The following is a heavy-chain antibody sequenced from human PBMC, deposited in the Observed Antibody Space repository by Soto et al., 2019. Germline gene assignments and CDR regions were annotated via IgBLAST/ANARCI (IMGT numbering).Heavy chain of an antibody. J-gene: IGHJ4*02. V-gene: IGHV4-59*01. CDR3: AREPIAAQSRPFDY. Sequence: PSETLSLTCTVSGGSISSYYWSWIRQPPGKGLEWIGYIYYSGSTNYNPSLKSRVTISVDTSKNQFSLKLSSVTAADTAVYYCAREPIAAQSRPFDYWGQGTLVTVSS. CDR1: GGSISSYY. D-gene: IGHD6-13*01. CDR2: IYYSGST.